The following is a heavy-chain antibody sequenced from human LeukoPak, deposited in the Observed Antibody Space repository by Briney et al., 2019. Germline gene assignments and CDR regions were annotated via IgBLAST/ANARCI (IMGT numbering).Heavy chain of an antibody. D-gene: IGHD5-12*01. Sequence: GGSLRLSCAASGFTVSSNYMSWIRQAPGKGLEWVSYISSSGSTIYYADSVEGRFAISRDNAKNSLYLQMNSLRAEDTAVYYCARDTIVANYWGQGTLVTVSS. CDR1: GFTVSSNY. CDR2: ISSSGSTI. J-gene: IGHJ4*02. V-gene: IGHV3-11*01. CDR3: ARDTIVANY.